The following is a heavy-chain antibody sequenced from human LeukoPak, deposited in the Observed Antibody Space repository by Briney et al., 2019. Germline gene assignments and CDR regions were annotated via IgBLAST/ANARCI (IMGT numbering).Heavy chain of an antibody. CDR3: ARDRDGYAYYYYGMDV. CDR1: GFTFDDYG. Sequence: LPGGSLRLSCAASGFTFDDYGMSWVRQAPGKGLEWVANIKQDGSEKYYVDSVKGRFTISRDNAKNSLYLQMNSLRAEDTAVYYCARDRDGYAYYYYGMDVWGQGTTVTVSS. J-gene: IGHJ6*02. V-gene: IGHV3-7*01. D-gene: IGHD1-1*01. CDR2: IKQDGSEK.